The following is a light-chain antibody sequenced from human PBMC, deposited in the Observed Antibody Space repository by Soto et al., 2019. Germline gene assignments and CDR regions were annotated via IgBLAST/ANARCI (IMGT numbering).Light chain of an antibody. CDR3: QQYNEWPLT. V-gene: IGKV3-15*01. CDR2: GTS. Sequence: EIVMTQSPATLSVSPGERATLSCRASQSVKDNVAWYQHKAGQAPRLLMYGTSIMSTGIPARFSGSGSETEFTLNIGSLQSEDFAVYYCQQYNEWPLTFGGGTKVDI. J-gene: IGKJ4*01. CDR1: QSVKDN.